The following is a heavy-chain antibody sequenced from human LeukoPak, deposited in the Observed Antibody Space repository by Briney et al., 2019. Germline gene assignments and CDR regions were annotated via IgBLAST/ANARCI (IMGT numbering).Heavy chain of an antibody. V-gene: IGHV3-21*01. CDR2: ISSSSSYI. D-gene: IGHD3-10*01. Sequence: PGGSLRLSCAASGLTFSSYSMNWVRQAPGKGLEWVSSISSSSSYIYYADSVKGRFTISRDNAKNSLYLQMNSLRAEDTAVYYCARDRVLLFHAFDIWGQGTMVTVSS. J-gene: IGHJ3*02. CDR3: ARDRVLLFHAFDI. CDR1: GLTFSSYS.